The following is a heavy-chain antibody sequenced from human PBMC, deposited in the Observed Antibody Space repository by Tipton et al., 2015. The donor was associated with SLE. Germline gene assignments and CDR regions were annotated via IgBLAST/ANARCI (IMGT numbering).Heavy chain of an antibody. CDR1: GGSISTYY. CDR2: IYYSGTT. D-gene: IGHD2-8*01. CDR3: ASGGVRFDP. Sequence: TLSLTCTVSGGSISTYYWSWIRQPPGKGLEWIGYIYYSGTTNYNPSLESRVTISVDTSKNQFSLRLKSVSAADTAVYYCASGGVRFDPWGQGTLVTVSS. J-gene: IGHJ5*02. V-gene: IGHV4-59*01.